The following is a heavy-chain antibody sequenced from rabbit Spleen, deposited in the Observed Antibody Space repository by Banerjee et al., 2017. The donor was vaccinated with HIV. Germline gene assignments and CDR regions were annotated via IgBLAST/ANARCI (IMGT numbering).Heavy chain of an antibody. CDR2: IDSGSRDFT. J-gene: IGHJ6*01. CDR1: GFSFSTSYY. CDR3: ARDTGSSFSTYGMDL. V-gene: IGHV1S40*01. Sequence: QSLEESGGDLVKPGASLTLTCTASGFSFSTSYYMCWVRQAPGKGLEWIACIDSGSRDFTYYASWAKGRFTISKTSSTTVTLQMTSLAVADTATYFCARDTGSSFSTYGMDLWGPGTLVTVS. D-gene: IGHD8-1*01.